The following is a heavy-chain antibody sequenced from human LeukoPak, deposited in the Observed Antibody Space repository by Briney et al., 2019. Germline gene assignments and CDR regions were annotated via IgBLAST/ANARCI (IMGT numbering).Heavy chain of an antibody. J-gene: IGHJ4*02. V-gene: IGHV4-59*01. Sequence: KPSETLSLTCTVSCGSISSYYWSWIRQPPGKGLEWIGYIYYSGSTNYNPSLKSRVTISVDTSKNQFSLKLSSVTAADTAVYYCARGGSGYDYPDYWGQGTLVTVSS. CDR1: CGSISSYY. D-gene: IGHD5-12*01. CDR3: ARGGSGYDYPDY. CDR2: IYYSGST.